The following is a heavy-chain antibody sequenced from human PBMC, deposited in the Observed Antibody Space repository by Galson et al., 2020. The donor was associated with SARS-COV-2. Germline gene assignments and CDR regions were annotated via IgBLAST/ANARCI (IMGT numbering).Heavy chain of an antibody. J-gene: IGHJ4*02. CDR1: GFTFSSYW. CDR2: INTDGNWI. V-gene: IGHV3-74*01. D-gene: IGHD3-16*01. CDR3: ATDLGGIRGA. Sequence: GGSRRLSCAASGFTFSSYWMHWVRQVPGKGLVWVARINTDGNWINYADSVSGRFTISRDNAKNTLYLEMNSLRGEDTAVYYCATDLGGIRGAWGQGTLVTVSS.